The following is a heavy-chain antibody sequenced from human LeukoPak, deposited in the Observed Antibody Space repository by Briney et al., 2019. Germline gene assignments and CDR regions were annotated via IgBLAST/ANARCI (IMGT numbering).Heavy chain of an antibody. V-gene: IGHV3-53*01. CDR3: ARVLKKEYSSSSGGVY. CDR1: GFTVSSNY. CDR2: IYSGGST. J-gene: IGHJ4*02. Sequence: QPGGSLRLSCAASGFTVSSNYMSWVRQAPGKGLEWVSVIYSGGSTYYADSVKGRFTISRDNSKNTLYLQMNSLRAEDTAVYYCARVLKKEYSSSSGGVYWGQGTLVTVSS. D-gene: IGHD6-6*01.